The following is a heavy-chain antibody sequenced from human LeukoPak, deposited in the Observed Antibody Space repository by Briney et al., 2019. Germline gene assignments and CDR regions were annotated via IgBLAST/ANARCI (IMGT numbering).Heavy chain of an antibody. CDR3: ARADRTGAFDI. D-gene: IGHD1-14*01. V-gene: IGHV3-7*01. J-gene: IGHJ3*02. CDR2: IKQDGSEK. Sequence: GGSLRLSCAASGFTFSSYWMSWVRQAPGKGLEWVANIKQDGSEKYYVDSVKGRFTISRDNAKNSLYLQMNSQRAEDTAVYYCARADRTGAFDIWGQGTMVTVSS. CDR1: GFTFSSYW.